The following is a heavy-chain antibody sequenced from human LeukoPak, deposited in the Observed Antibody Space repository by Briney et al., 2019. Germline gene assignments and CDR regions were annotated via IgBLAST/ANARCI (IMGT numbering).Heavy chain of an antibody. Sequence: GGSLRLSCGASVFAFSNYAMYWVRQAPGKGLEWVAVISDDGKNEYYTDSVKGRFTISRDNSKNTLYLQMNTLRPEDTAVYYCARDMYYFDTSGILGGFWGQGTLVTVSS. CDR3: ARDMYYFDTSGILGGF. J-gene: IGHJ4*02. CDR2: ISDDGKNE. CDR1: VFAFSNYA. V-gene: IGHV3-30*03. D-gene: IGHD3-22*01.